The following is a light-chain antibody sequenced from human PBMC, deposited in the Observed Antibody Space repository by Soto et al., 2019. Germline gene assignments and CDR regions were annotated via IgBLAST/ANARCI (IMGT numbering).Light chain of an antibody. Sequence: EIVVTQSPGTLSLSPGERATLSCRASQSVTTYLAWYQHKPGQAPRLLIYGASRRATGIPDRFSGSGSGTDFTLTISRLAPEDSAVYYCHQSGSPPATFGQGTTLEIK. V-gene: IGKV3-20*01. CDR2: GAS. J-gene: IGKJ2*01. CDR1: QSVTTY. CDR3: HQSGSPPAT.